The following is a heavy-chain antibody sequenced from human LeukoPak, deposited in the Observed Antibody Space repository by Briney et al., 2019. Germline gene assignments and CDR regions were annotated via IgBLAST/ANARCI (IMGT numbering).Heavy chain of an antibody. CDR3: ARHDIRRSSSSYFDY. CDR2: IYTSGST. Sequence: TSETLSLTCTVSGGSISSDYWSWIRQPPGKGLEWIGYIYTSGSTNYNPSLKSRVTISVDTSKNQFSLKLSSVTDADTAVYYCARHDIRRSSSSYFDYWGQGTLVTVSS. J-gene: IGHJ4*02. D-gene: IGHD6-6*01. V-gene: IGHV4-4*09. CDR1: GGSISSDY.